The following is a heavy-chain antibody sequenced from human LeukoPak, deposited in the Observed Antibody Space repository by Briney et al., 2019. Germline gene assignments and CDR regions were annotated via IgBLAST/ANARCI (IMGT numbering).Heavy chain of an antibody. CDR2: IYYSGST. D-gene: IGHD2-2*02. Sequence: PSETLSLTCTVSGGSISSYYWSWIRQPPGKGLEWIGYIYYSGSTNYNPSLKGRVTMSVDTSNNQFSLKLISVTAADTAVYYCARLVYCSGVSCYTHWYFDLWGRGTLVTVSS. CDR3: ARLVYCSGVSCYTHWYFDL. CDR1: GGSISSYY. V-gene: IGHV4-59*12. J-gene: IGHJ2*01.